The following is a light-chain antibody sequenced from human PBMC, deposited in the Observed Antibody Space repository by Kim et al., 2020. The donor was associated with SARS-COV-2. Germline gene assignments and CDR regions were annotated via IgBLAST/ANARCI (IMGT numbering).Light chain of an antibody. J-gene: IGLJ2*01. V-gene: IGLV4-69*01. CDR3: QTWGTGSVI. Sequence: SVKPTCTLTGGFGAYAIAWHQRQPEKGPRSLMNVNSDGSHNKGDGIPDRFSGSSSGPERYLTISSLQSEDEADYYCQTWGTGSVIFGGGTQLTVL. CDR1: GGFGAYA. CDR2: VNSDGSH.